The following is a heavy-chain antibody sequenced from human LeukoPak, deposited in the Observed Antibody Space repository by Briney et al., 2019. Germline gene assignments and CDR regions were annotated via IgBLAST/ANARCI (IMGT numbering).Heavy chain of an antibody. J-gene: IGHJ4*02. Sequence: GGSLRLSCAASGFTFSSYAMSWVRQAPGKGLEWVSAISGSGGSTYYADSVKGRLTISRDNSKSTLYLQMNSLRAEDTAVYYCASPPFYGDYEDYWGQGTLVTVSS. D-gene: IGHD4-17*01. CDR2: ISGSGGST. CDR1: GFTFSSYA. CDR3: ASPPFYGDYEDY. V-gene: IGHV3-23*01.